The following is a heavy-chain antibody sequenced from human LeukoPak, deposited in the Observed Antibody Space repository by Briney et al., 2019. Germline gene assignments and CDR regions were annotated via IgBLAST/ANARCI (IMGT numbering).Heavy chain of an antibody. CDR3: ARESGGPNYDFWSGYPGHYYYYMDV. J-gene: IGHJ6*03. Sequence: GSVKVSCKASGYTFTGYYMHWVRQAPGQGLEWMGWINPNSGGTNYAQKFQGRVTMTRDTSISTAYMELSRLRSDDTAVYYCARESGGPNYDFWSGYPGHYYYYMDVWGKGTTVTVSS. CDR1: GYTFTGYY. V-gene: IGHV1-2*02. CDR2: INPNSGGT. D-gene: IGHD3-3*01.